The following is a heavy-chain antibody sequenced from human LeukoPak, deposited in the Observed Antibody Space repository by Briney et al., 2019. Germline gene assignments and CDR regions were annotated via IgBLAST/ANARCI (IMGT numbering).Heavy chain of an antibody. D-gene: IGHD6-19*01. CDR3: ARGYPVVPGIAVAWQAVFDI. J-gene: IGHJ3*02. Sequence: GGSLRLSCAASGFTFSSYSMNWVRQAPGKGLEWVSSISSSSSYIYYADSAKGRFTISRDNAKNSLYLQMNSLRAEDTAVYYCARGYPVVPGIAVAWQAVFDIWGQGTMVTVSS. V-gene: IGHV3-21*01. CDR2: ISSSSSYI. CDR1: GFTFSSYS.